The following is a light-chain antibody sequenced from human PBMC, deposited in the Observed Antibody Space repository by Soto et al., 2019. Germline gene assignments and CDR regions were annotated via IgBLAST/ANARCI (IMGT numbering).Light chain of an antibody. CDR2: GAS. Sequence: EIVLTQSPGTLSLSPGERATLSFGAIQSVISTYLAWYQQKPGQAPRLLIYGASSRATGIPDRFSGSGSGTDFTLTISRLEPEDFAVYYCQQYGSSPITFGQGTRLEIK. CDR3: QQYGSSPIT. CDR1: QSVISTY. V-gene: IGKV3-20*01. J-gene: IGKJ5*01.